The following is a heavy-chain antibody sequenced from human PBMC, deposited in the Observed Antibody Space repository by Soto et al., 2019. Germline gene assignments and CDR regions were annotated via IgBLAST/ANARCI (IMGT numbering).Heavy chain of an antibody. V-gene: IGHV1-18*01. CDR1: GGTFSSYT. CDR2: ISAYNGNT. CDR3: ARDTYYYDSSGYYPLDY. Sequence: GASVKVSCKASGGTFSSYTISWVRQAPGQGLEWMGWISAYNGNTNYAQKLQGRVTMTTDTSTSTAYMELRSLRTDDTAVYYCARDTYYYDSSGYYPLDYWGQGTLVTVSS. J-gene: IGHJ4*02. D-gene: IGHD3-22*01.